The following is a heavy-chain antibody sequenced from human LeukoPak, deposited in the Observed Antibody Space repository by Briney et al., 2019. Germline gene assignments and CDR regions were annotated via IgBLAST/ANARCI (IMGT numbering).Heavy chain of an antibody. Sequence: PGGSLRLSCAASGFTFSDYYMSWIRQAPGKGLEWVSSISSSGSTIYYADSVKGRFTISRDNAKNSLYLQMNSLRAEDTAVYYCARSDRGSGWYGFYYGMDVWGQGTTVTVSS. J-gene: IGHJ6*02. CDR1: GFTFSDYY. D-gene: IGHD6-19*01. CDR2: ISSSGSTI. CDR3: ARSDRGSGWYGFYYGMDV. V-gene: IGHV3-11*01.